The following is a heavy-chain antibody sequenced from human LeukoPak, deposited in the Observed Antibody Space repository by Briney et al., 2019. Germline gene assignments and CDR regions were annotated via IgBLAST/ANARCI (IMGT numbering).Heavy chain of an antibody. D-gene: IGHD3-16*01. CDR3: ARASWVSTADAVR. Sequence: GGSLRLSCAASGLSFSSFAMSWVRQAPARGLEWVSSMKGTGETFYADSVRGRCTLFRDGSRNTVYLQLNNLRVEDTAVYYCARASWVSTADAVRWGQGTVVTVSS. V-gene: IGHV3-23*01. J-gene: IGHJ4*02. CDR1: GLSFSSFA. CDR2: MKGTGET.